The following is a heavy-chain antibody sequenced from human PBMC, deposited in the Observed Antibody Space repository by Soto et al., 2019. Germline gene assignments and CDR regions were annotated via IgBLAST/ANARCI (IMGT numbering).Heavy chain of an antibody. Sequence: GGSLRLSCAASGFTFSSYSMNWVRQAPGKGLEWVSSISSSSSYIYYADSVKGRFTISRDNAKSSLYLQMNSLRAEDTAVYYCAREMGDIEMVYAPCYAHWGQGTLVTVSS. V-gene: IGHV3-21*01. J-gene: IGHJ4*02. D-gene: IGHD2-8*01. CDR3: AREMGDIEMVYAPCYAH. CDR2: ISSSSSYI. CDR1: GFTFSSYS.